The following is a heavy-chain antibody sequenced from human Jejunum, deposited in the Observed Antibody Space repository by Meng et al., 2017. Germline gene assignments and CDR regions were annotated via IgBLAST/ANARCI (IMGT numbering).Heavy chain of an antibody. J-gene: IGHJ3*02. CDR3: VSTSWAFDI. Sequence: SETLSLTCTVSGGAISISYWGWIRQPAGKGLEWVGRVFTSGTNKYNPSLKSRVTMSIDTSKKQISLNLKSVTAADTAVYYCVSTSWAFDIWGQGTMVTVSS. V-gene: IGHV4-4*07. D-gene: IGHD2/OR15-2a*01. CDR1: GGAISISY. CDR2: VFTSGTN.